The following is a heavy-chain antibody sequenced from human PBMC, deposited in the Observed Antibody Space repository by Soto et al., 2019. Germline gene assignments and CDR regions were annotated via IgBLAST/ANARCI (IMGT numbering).Heavy chain of an antibody. CDR2: TFPWSAPT. CDR3: ARGGIVAVPAALASYDYYTHYRFDS. D-gene: IGHD1-26*01. CDR1: GGSFSTSL. J-gene: IGHJ4*02. Sequence: QVQLAQSGADLRSLGSSVKVSCRAFGGSFSTSLFSWLRQAPGQGLRWVGGTFPWSAPTKYAQRFQGRVTITADASTRTVYLAMSSLTSDDSAVYFCARGGIVAVPAALASYDYYTHYRFDSWGQGTLVSVS. V-gene: IGHV1-69*01.